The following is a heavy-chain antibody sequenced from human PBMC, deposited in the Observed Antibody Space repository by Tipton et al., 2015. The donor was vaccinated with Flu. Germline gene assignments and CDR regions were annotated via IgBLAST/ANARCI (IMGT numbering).Heavy chain of an antibody. D-gene: IGHD3-9*01. V-gene: IGHV4-39*01. CDR3: ARLSYDILTGYYPHLDY. CDR1: GGPISSSSYY. CDR2: IYYSGST. J-gene: IGHJ4*02. Sequence: TLSLTCTVSGGPISSSSYYWGWIRQPPGKGLEWIGSIYYSGSTYYNPSLKSRVTISVDTSKNQFSLKLSSVTAADTAVYYCARLSYDILTGYYPHLDYWGQGTLVTVSS.